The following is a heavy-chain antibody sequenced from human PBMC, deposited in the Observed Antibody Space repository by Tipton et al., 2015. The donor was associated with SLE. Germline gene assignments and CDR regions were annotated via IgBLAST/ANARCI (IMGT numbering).Heavy chain of an antibody. CDR1: GFNFRTYS. D-gene: IGHD3-10*01. CDR3: AKADNWDGSGSSPFDI. V-gene: IGHV3-21*01. J-gene: IGHJ3*02. CDR2: ISGSSPSI. Sequence: SLRLSCAASGFNFRTYSMNWVRQAPGKGLEWLSSISGSSPSIYYADSVKGRFTISRDNAKNSLYLQMNSLRAEDTAVYYCAKADNWDGSGSSPFDIWGQGTMVTVSS.